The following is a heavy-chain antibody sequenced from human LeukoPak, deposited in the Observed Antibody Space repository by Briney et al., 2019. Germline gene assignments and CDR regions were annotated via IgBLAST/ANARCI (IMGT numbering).Heavy chain of an antibody. J-gene: IGHJ4*02. V-gene: IGHV3-21*04. CDR1: GFTFSSYN. Sequence: GGSLRLSCEASGFTFSSYNMNWVRQAPGKRLEWVSSITSSSYVFYADSVKGRFTISRDNAKNSLYLQMNSLRAEDTALYYCARKLGYCSGGSCYQYGFFDYWGQGTLVTVSS. CDR2: ITSSSYV. D-gene: IGHD2-15*01. CDR3: ARKLGYCSGGSCYQYGFFDY.